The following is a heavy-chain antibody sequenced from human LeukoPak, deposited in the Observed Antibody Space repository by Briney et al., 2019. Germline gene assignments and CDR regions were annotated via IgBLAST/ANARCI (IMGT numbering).Heavy chain of an antibody. J-gene: IGHJ4*02. CDR2: INHSGST. CDR1: GGSFSGYY. D-gene: IGHD2-2*01. Sequence: PSETLSLTCAVSGGSFSGYYWSWIRQPPGKGLEWIGEINHSGSTNYNPSLKSRVTISIDTSENQFSLRLSSVTAADTAVYHCARGFCSTTTCYALHFDYWGQGSLVTVSS. CDR3: ARGFCSTTTCYALHFDY. V-gene: IGHV4-34*01.